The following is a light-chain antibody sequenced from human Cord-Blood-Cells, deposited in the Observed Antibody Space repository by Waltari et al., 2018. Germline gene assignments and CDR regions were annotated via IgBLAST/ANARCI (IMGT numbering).Light chain of an antibody. CDR2: EVS. J-gene: IGLJ2*01. Sequence: QSALTQPRSVSGSPRQSVTISCTGTSSDVGGYNYFFWYQQHTGKGHKLMIYEVSKRPSGVPDRFSGSKSGNTASLTISGLQAEDEADYYCCSYAGSYTFVVFGGGTKLTVL. CDR3: CSYAGSYTFVV. CDR1: SSDVGGYNY. V-gene: IGLV2-11*01.